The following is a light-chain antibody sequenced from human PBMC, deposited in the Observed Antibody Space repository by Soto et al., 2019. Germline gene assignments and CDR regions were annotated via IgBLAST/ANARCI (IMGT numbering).Light chain of an antibody. CDR3: QQYGNSPWT. Sequence: EVVLTQAPGTLSLSRVEIATLSCRASQSVSSSYLAWYQHRPGQAPRLLIFGASSRATGIPDRFSGTGSGTDFTLTISRLEPEDFAVYYCQQYGNSPWTFGQGTKVDIK. CDR1: QSVSSSY. V-gene: IGKV3-20*01. J-gene: IGKJ1*01. CDR2: GAS.